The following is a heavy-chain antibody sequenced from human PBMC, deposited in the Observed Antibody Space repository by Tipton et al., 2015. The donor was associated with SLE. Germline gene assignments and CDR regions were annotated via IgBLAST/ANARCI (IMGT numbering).Heavy chain of an antibody. J-gene: IGHJ1*01. CDR3: AKDSSHDYVWGTYRYIYFQH. Sequence: SLRLSCAASGFTFSSYAMSWVRQAPGKGLEWVSDISGNSGRTYYADSVKGRFTISRDNSKNTLYLQMNSLRAEDTAVYYCAKDSSHDYVWGTYRYIYFQHWGQGTLVTVSS. CDR1: GFTFSSYA. CDR2: ISGNSGRT. V-gene: IGHV3-23*01. D-gene: IGHD3-16*02.